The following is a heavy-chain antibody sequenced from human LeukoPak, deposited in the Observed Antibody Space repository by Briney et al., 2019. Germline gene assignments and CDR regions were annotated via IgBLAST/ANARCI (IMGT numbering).Heavy chain of an antibody. CDR2: ISGSGGST. D-gene: IGHD1-26*01. J-gene: IGHJ4*02. CDR3: AKDSLGATDYFDY. Sequence: PGGSLRLSCAASGFTFSSCAMGWVRQAPGKGLEWVSAISGSGGSTYYADSVKGRFTISRDNSKNTLYLQMNSLRAEDTAVYYCAKDSLGATDYFDYWGQGTLVTVSS. CDR1: GFTFSSCA. V-gene: IGHV3-23*01.